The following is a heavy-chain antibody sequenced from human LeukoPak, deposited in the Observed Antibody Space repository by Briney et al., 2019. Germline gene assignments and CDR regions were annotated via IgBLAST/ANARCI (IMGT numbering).Heavy chain of an antibody. CDR2: IYHSGST. CDR3: ARDGAYNWNDPHFDY. Sequence: SGTLSLTCAVSGGSISSSNWWNWVRQPPGKGLEWIGEIYHSGSTNYNPSLKSRVTISIDGSKNQFSLKLSSVTAADTAVYYCARDGAYNWNDPHFDYWGQGTLVTVSS. J-gene: IGHJ4*02. V-gene: IGHV4-4*02. CDR1: GGSISSSNW. D-gene: IGHD1-20*01.